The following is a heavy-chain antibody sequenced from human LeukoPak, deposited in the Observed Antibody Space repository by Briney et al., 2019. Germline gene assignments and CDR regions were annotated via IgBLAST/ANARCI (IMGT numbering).Heavy chain of an antibody. D-gene: IGHD2/OR15-2a*01. J-gene: IGHJ4*02. V-gene: IGHV3-23*01. CDR2: ISESGGDT. Sequence: GGSLRLSCAASGFTFSSYAMHWVRQAPGKGLEWVSTISESGGDTYDADSVKGRFTISRDNSKNTLYLHMNSLRAEDTAVYYCARKVLVGNKYFDYWGQGTLVTVSS. CDR1: GFTFSSYA. CDR3: ARKVLVGNKYFDY.